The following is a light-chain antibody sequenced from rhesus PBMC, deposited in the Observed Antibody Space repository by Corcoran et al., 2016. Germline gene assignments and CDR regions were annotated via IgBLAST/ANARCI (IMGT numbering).Light chain of an antibody. J-gene: IGKJ3*01. Sequence: DIQMTQSPSSLSASVGDKVIITCRASQGISSWLAWYHQKPGKAPKLLIYKAYRLQSGVPSRFSGSGEGTDFTLTISSLQPEDFATYCCLQYSSSPFTFGPGTKLDIK. V-gene: IGKV1-22*01. CDR1: QGISSW. CDR3: LQYSSSPFT. CDR2: KAY.